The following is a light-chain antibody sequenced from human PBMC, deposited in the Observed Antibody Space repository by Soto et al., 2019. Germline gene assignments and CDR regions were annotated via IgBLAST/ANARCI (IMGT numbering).Light chain of an antibody. J-gene: IGKJ2*01. V-gene: IGKV1-27*01. CDR3: QKYDDVPYT. CDR1: QGIRSY. Sequence: DNQMTQSPSSLSASVGDRVTITCRVSQGIRSYLAWYQQKQGKPPKLLIYAASTLQSGVPSRFSGSGSGTDFTLTISSLQPEDVATYYCQKYDDVPYTFGQGTKLEIK. CDR2: AAS.